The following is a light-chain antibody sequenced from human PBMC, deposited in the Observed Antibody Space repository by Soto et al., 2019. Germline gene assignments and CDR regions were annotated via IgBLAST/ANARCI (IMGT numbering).Light chain of an antibody. V-gene: IGKV3-15*01. J-gene: IGKJ2*01. CDR1: QSINSE. CDR2: GAS. CDR3: QHGHNWPLT. Sequence: EIVMTQSPATLSLSPGERAALSCRASQSINSELAWYQQKPGQPPRLLIYGASTRATGVPARFTGSESGSEFSLTISGLQSEYFAVYCCQHGHNWPLTLGQGTRLEI.